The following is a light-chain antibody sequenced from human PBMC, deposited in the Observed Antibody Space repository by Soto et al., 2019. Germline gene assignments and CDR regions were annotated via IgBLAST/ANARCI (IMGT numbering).Light chain of an antibody. CDR2: GVS. J-gene: IGLJ2*01. CDR1: SSDIGAYDY. CDR3: HSYRGNNTRV. Sequence: QSALTQPASVSGSPGQSITITCTGTSSDIGAYDYVSWYQQHPGKAPKVLIYGVSNRPSGVSPRFSGSKSGNTASLTISGLQAEDEADYYCHSYRGNNTRVFGGGTKLTVL. V-gene: IGLV2-14*01.